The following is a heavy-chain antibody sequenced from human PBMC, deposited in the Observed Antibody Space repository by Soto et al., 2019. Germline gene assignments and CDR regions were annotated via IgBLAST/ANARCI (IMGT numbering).Heavy chain of an antibody. Sequence: SETLSLTCFVSGDSINNTYWWSWVRQAPGKGLEWIGEIYHTGGRSYMPSLRGRITLSVDTSKNQFSLKLTSVTAADTAVYYCARLLTGGQSLSKEYYFDYWGQGTLVTISS. D-gene: IGHD6-19*01. CDR2: IYHTGGR. J-gene: IGHJ4*02. V-gene: IGHV4-4*02. CDR1: GDSINNTYW. CDR3: ARLLTGGQSLSKEYYFDY.